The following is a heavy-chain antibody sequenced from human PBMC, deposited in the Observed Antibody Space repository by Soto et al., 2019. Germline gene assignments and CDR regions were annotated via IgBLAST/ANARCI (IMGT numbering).Heavy chain of an antibody. CDR3: AHIVVAGLGYYFDY. D-gene: IGHD6-19*01. Sequence: QITLKESGPTLVKPTQTLTLTCTFSGFSLSSTRMAVGWIRQPPGKPLEWLALIYWDDDKRYSTFLKSGLTLTKDTSKNQVVLTMSTMDPVDTARYYCAHIVVAGLGYYFDYWGQGTLVTVSS. V-gene: IGHV2-5*02. J-gene: IGHJ4*02. CDR1: GFSLSSTRMA. CDR2: IYWDDDK.